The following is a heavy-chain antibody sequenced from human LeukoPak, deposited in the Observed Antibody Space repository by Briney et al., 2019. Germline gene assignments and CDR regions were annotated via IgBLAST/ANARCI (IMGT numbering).Heavy chain of an antibody. CDR3: ARDLTTVTNNGDY. J-gene: IGHJ4*02. CDR2: ISYDGSNK. Sequence: GGSLRLSCAASGFTFSSYAMHWVRQAPGKGLEWVAVISYDGSNKYYADSVKGRFTISRDNSKNTLYLQMNSLRAEDTAVYHCARDLTTVTNNGDYWGQGTLVTVSS. CDR1: GFTFSSYA. V-gene: IGHV3-30-3*01. D-gene: IGHD4-17*01.